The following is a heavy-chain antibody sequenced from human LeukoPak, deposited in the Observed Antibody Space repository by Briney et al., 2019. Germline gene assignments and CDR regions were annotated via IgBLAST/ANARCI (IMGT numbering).Heavy chain of an antibody. CDR2: ISGSGGST. V-gene: IGHV3-23*01. D-gene: IGHD3-10*01. CDR3: AKPPAMVREVIINYFDY. Sequence: GGSLRLSCAASGFTFSSYAMSWVRQAPGKGLEWVSAISGSGGSTYYADSAKGRFTISRDNSKNTLYLQMNSLRAEDTAVYYCAKPPAMVREVIINYFDYWGQGTLVTVSS. CDR1: GFTFSSYA. J-gene: IGHJ4*02.